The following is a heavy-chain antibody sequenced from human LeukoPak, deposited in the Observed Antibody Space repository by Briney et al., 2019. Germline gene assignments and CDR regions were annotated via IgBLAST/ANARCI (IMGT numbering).Heavy chain of an antibody. D-gene: IGHD3-22*01. V-gene: IGHV3-23*01. CDR2: VSGSGGST. J-gene: IGHJ4*02. CDR3: AKGVGLYYDTAICLDY. Sequence: PGGSLRLSCEAAGFTFSSYAMTWVRQAPGKGLEWVSGVSGSGGSTYYADSVKGRFTISRDNSKNTLYLQMNSPRAEDTAVYYCAKGVGLYYDTAICLDYWGQGTLVTVSS. CDR1: GFTFSSYA.